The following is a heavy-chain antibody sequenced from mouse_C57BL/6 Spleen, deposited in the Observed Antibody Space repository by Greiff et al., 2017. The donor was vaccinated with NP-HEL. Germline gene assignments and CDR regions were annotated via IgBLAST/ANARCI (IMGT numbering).Heavy chain of an antibody. Sequence: QVQLQQSGAELVRPGASVTLSCKASGYTFTDYEMHWVKQTPVHGLEWIGAIDPENGGNAYNQKFKGKAILTADKSSSTAYMELRSLTSEDSAVYYCTRSRGSSSYYYAMDYWGQGTSVTVSS. J-gene: IGHJ4*01. CDR2: IDPENGGN. CDR1: GYTFTDYE. CDR3: TRSRGSSSYYYAMDY. D-gene: IGHD1-1*01. V-gene: IGHV1-15*01.